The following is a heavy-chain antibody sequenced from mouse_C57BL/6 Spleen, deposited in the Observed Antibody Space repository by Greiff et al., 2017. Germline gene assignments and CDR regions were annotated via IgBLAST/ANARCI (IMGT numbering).Heavy chain of an antibody. CDR2: ISYDGSN. Sequence: EVKLQESGPGLVKPSQSLSLTCSVTGYSITSGYYWNWIRQFPGNKLEWMGYISYDGSNNYNPSLKNLISITRDTSKNQFFLKLNSVTTEDTATYDCARDPHYYGSSPYAMDYWGQGTSVTVSS. CDR1: GYSITSGYY. V-gene: IGHV3-6*01. J-gene: IGHJ4*01. CDR3: ARDPHYYGSSPYAMDY. D-gene: IGHD1-1*01.